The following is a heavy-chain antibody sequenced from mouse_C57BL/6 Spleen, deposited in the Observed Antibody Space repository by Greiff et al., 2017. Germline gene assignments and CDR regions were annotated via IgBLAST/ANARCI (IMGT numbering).Heavy chain of an antibody. CDR2: IYPGDGDT. CDR3: AREGDYGSSDAMDY. D-gene: IGHD1-1*01. V-gene: IGHV1-80*01. J-gene: IGHJ4*01. CDR1: GYAFSSYW. Sequence: VKLMESGAELVKPGASVKISCKASGYAFSSYWMNWVKQRPGKGLEWIGQIYPGDGDTNYNGKFKGKATLTADKSSSTAYMQLSSLTSEDSAVYFCAREGDYGSSDAMDYWGQGTSVTVSS.